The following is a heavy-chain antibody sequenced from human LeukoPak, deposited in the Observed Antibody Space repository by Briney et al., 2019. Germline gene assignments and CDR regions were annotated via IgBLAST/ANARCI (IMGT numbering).Heavy chain of an antibody. CDR1: GLTFSNYW. V-gene: IGHV3-74*01. Sequence: GGSLRLSCAASGLTFSNYWMHWVRQAPGEGLVWVSRLNSDVSSTNYADSVKVRFTIYRDNAKNTLYLQMNSLKTEDTAGYYCTTDGQKEQWLAVFDYWGQGTLVTVSS. D-gene: IGHD6-19*01. J-gene: IGHJ4*02. CDR2: LNSDVSST. CDR3: TTDGQKEQWLAVFDY.